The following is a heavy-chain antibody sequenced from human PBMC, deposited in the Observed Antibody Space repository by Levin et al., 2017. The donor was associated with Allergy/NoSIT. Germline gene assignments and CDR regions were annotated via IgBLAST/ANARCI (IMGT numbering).Heavy chain of an antibody. CDR2: IWYDGSNK. V-gene: IGHV3-33*01. J-gene: IGHJ4*02. Sequence: GGSLLLSFSSSGFPFSSYGMHWVRQAPGKGLEWVAVIWYDGSNKYYADSVKGRFTISRDNSKNTLYLQMNSLRAEDTAVYYCARDIAVARFDYWGQGTLVTVSS. CDR1: GFPFSSYG. D-gene: IGHD6-19*01. CDR3: ARDIAVARFDY.